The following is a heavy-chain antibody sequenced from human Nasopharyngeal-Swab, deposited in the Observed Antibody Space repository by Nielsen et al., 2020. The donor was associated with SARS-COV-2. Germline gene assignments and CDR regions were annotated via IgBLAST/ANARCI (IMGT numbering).Heavy chain of an antibody. J-gene: IGHJ4*02. CDR3: AKAYGGYVPFDY. CDR1: GFTFSSYG. V-gene: IGHV3-30*18. CDR2: ISYDGGNK. D-gene: IGHD5-12*01. Sequence: GGSLRLSCAASGFTFSSYGMHWVRQAPGKGLEWVAVISYDGGNKYYADSVKGRFTISRDNSKNTLYLQMNSLRAEDTAVYYCAKAYGGYVPFDYWGQGTLVTVSS.